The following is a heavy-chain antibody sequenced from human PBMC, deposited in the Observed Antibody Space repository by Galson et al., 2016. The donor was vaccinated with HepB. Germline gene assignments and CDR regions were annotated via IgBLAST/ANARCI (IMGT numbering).Heavy chain of an antibody. Sequence: SLRLSCAASGFSLNNFDMNWVRQAPGKGLQWVATGSASGTSHSADPEEGRFIVSRDKSQNRVSLHMNSLRVEGTAVYFCAKNLRSDPRPLAGRLGKGRPYYGMDVWGHGTTVIVS. CDR1: GFSLNNFD. D-gene: IGHD6-6*01. CDR2: GSASGTS. V-gene: IGHV3-23*01. CDR3: AKNLRSDPRPLAGRLGKGRPYYGMDV. J-gene: IGHJ6*02.